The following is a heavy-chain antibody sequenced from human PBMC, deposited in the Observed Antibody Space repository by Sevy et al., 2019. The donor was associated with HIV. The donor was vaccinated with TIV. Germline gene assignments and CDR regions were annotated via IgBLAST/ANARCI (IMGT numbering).Heavy chain of an antibody. J-gene: IGHJ6*02. V-gene: IGHV3-9*01. CDR3: AKDMALAAAATYYYGMDV. CDR2: ISWNSGSI. Sequence: GGSLRLSCAASGFTFDDYAMHWVRQAPGKGLEWVSGISWNSGSIGYADSVKGRFTISRDNAKNSLYLQMNSLSAWDTALYYCAKDMALAAAATYYYGMDVWGQGTTVTVSS. CDR1: GFTFDDYA. D-gene: IGHD6-13*01.